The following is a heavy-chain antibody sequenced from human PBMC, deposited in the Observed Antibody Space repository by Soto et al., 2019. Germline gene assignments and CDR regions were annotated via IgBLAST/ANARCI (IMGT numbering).Heavy chain of an antibody. CDR3: VRASMPKAHFDS. CDR1: GGSIRGYY. D-gene: IGHD2-2*01. J-gene: IGHJ4*02. Sequence: PSETLSLTCTVSGGSIRGYYWSWIRQSAGMGLEWIGRMHTSGRTNYNPSLKSRVTISVDMSKNQISLKLTSVTAADTALYYCVRASMPKAHFDSWGQGTLVTVSS. CDR2: MHTSGRT. V-gene: IGHV4-4*07.